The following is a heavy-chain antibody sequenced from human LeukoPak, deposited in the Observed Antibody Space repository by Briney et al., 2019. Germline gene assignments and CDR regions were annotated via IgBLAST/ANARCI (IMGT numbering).Heavy chain of an antibody. CDR3: AKRYFGNYYFDY. J-gene: IGHJ4*02. Sequence: GGSLRLSCAASGFTLSRYAMSWVRQAPGKGLEGVSAISGSDSTPYYADSVKGRFTISRDNSKNTLYLQMSSLRVEDTAVYYCAKRYFGNYYFDYWGQGTQVTVSS. V-gene: IGHV3-23*01. CDR1: GFTLSRYA. CDR2: ISGSDSTP. D-gene: IGHD3-9*01.